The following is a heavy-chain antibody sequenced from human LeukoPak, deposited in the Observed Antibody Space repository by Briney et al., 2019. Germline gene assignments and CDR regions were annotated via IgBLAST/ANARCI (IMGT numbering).Heavy chain of an antibody. CDR3: AKGDTAMATPFDY. CDR1: GFTVSSNY. Sequence: PGGSLRLSCAASGFTVSSNYMSWVRQAPGKGLEWVSVIYSGGSTYYADSVKGRFTISRDNSKNTLYLQMNSLRAEDTAVYYCAKGDTAMATPFDYWGQGTLVTVSS. D-gene: IGHD5-18*01. CDR2: IYSGGST. V-gene: IGHV3-53*01. J-gene: IGHJ4*02.